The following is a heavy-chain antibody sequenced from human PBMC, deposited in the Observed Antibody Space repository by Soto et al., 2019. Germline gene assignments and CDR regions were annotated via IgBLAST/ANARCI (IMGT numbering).Heavy chain of an antibody. Sequence: EVQLVQSGAEVKKPGESLKISCKGSGYSFGNFWIAWVRQMPGKGLEWMGIVYPDDSDIRYSPSFQGQVTISADKAVSTAYLHLSTLRGSDPAIYYCAKTLVGGGALDIWGQGTVVTVSS. V-gene: IGHV5-51*01. CDR2: VYPDDSDI. CDR1: GYSFGNFW. CDR3: AKTLVGGGALDI. J-gene: IGHJ3*02. D-gene: IGHD1-26*01.